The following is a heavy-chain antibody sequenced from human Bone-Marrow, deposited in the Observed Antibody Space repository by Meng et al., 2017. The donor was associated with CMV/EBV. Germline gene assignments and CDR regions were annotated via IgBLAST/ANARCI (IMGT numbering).Heavy chain of an antibody. CDR2: INPSGGST. J-gene: IGHJ4*02. CDR1: GYTFTSYY. D-gene: IGHD3-22*01. V-gene: IGHV1-46*01. Sequence: ASVKVSCKASGYTFTSYYMHWVRQAPGQGLEWMGIINPSGGSTSYAQKFQGRVTMTRDTSTSTVYMELSSLRSEDTAVYYCARISGGENYYDSSGYYYYFDYWGQGTLVIVSS. CDR3: ARISGGENYYDSSGYYYYFDY.